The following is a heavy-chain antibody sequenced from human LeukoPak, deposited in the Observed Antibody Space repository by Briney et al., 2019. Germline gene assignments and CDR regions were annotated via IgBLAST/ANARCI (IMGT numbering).Heavy chain of an antibody. Sequence: SVKVSCKASGGTFSSYAISWVRQAPGQGLEWMGGIIPIFGTANYAQKFQGRVTITADESTSTAYMELSSLRSEDTAVYYCAREAVCSGGSCSDWFDPWGQGTLVTVSS. CDR2: IIPIFGTA. CDR1: GGTFSSYA. V-gene: IGHV1-69*01. J-gene: IGHJ5*02. CDR3: AREAVCSGGSCSDWFDP. D-gene: IGHD2-15*01.